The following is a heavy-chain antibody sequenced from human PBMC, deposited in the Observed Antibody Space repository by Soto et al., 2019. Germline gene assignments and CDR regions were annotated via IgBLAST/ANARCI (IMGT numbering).Heavy chain of an antibody. CDR1: GGSFSGYY. CDR3: ARGPTLYCSGGSCYPW. V-gene: IGHV4-34*01. CDR2: INHSGST. Sequence: PSETLSLTCAVYGGSFSGYYWSWIRQPPGKGLEWIGEINHSGSTNYNPSLKSRVTISVDTSKNQFSLKLSSVTAADTAVYYCARGPTLYCSGGSCYPWWGQGTLVTVSS. D-gene: IGHD2-15*01. J-gene: IGHJ4*02.